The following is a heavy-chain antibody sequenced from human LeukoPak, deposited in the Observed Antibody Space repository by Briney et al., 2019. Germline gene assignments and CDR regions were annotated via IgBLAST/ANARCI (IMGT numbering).Heavy chain of an antibody. CDR1: GVSISSSSYY. D-gene: IGHD6-19*01. Sequence: SETLSLTCTVSGVSISSSSYYWGWLRQPPGKGLEWIGSIYYSGSTYYNPSLKSRVTISVDTSKNQFSLKLSSVTAADTAVYYCAREYSSGWSDPWGQGTLVTVSS. V-gene: IGHV4-39*07. CDR3: AREYSSGWSDP. CDR2: IYYSGST. J-gene: IGHJ5*02.